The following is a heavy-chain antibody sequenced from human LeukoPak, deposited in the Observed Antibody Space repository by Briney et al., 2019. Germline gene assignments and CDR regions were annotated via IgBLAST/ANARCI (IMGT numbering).Heavy chain of an antibody. V-gene: IGHV4-59*01. CDR2: IYYSGST. J-gene: IGHJ6*03. D-gene: IGHD3-10*01. CDR3: AREIYRYYGSGSQNYYYYMDV. Sequence: SETLSLTCTVSGGSICSYDWSWIRRPPGKGLEWIGYIYYSGSTNYNPSLNSRVTISVGTSKNQFSLKLSSVTAADTAVYYCAREIYRYYGSGSQNYYYYMDVWGKGTTVTISS. CDR1: GGSICSYD.